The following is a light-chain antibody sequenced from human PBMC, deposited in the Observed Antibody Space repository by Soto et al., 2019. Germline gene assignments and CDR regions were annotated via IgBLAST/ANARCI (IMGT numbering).Light chain of an antibody. V-gene: IGLV1-51*01. Sequence: QSVLTQPPSVSAAPGQKVTISCSGSSSNIGNNYVSWYQQFPGTAPKLLIYDNNKRPSGIPDRFSGSKSGTSATLDIIGLQTGDEADYYCGTWDSSLSAVVFGGGTKVTVL. J-gene: IGLJ2*01. CDR1: SSNIGNNY. CDR2: DNN. CDR3: GTWDSSLSAVV.